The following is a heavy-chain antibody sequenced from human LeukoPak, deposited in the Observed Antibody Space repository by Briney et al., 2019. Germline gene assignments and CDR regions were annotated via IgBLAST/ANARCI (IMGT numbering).Heavy chain of an antibody. J-gene: IGHJ1*01. CDR2: IWYDGSNK. V-gene: IGHV3-33*01. D-gene: IGHD6-13*01. CDR1: GFTFSSYG. Sequence: GGSLRLSCAASGFTFSSYGMHWVRQAPGKGLEWVAVIWYDGSNKYYADSVKGRFTISRDNSKNTLYLQMNSLRAEDTAVYYCATDSIIAAARAEYFQHWGQGTLVTVSS. CDR3: ATDSIIAAARAEYFQH.